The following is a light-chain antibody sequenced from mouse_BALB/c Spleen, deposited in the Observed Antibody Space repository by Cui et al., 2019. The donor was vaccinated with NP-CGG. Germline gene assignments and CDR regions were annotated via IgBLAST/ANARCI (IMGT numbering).Light chain of an antibody. J-gene: IGLJ1*01. CDR2: GTY. CDR1: IGAVTTSNY. Sequence: QAVVTQESALTTCRSSIGAVTTSNYANWVQEKPDHLFTGLIGGTYNRAPGVPARFSGSLIGDKAAFTITGAQTEDEAIYFCGLWYSNHWVFGGGTKLTVL. V-gene: IGLV1*01. CDR3: GLWYSNHWV.